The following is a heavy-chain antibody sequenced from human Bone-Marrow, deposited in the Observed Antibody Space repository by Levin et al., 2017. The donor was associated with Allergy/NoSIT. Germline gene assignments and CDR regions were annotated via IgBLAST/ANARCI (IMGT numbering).Heavy chain of an antibody. V-gene: IGHV3-30*03. CDR3: SRAFDSSDAPCFSSFYHMDA. CDR1: GFTFRMYD. J-gene: IGHJ6*03. Sequence: SCAASGFTFRMYDMHWVRQAPGKGLEWVAVISYVGKNRYYAGSVKGRFTISRDNSKNTLYLQMNSLSAEDTAVYYCSRAFDSSDAPCFSSFYHMDAWGQGTKVTVSS. CDR2: ISYVGKNR. D-gene: IGHD3-9*01.